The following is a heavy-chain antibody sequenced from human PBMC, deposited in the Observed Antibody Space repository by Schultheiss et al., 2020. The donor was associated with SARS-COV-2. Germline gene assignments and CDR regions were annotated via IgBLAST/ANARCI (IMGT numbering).Heavy chain of an antibody. CDR3: ARASYSSSWYPLVGYYGMDV. Sequence: GGSLRLSCAASGFTFSSYAMHWVRQAPGKGLEWVSYISSSGSTIYYADSVKGRFTISRDNAKNSLYLQMNSLRAEDTAVYYCARASYSSSWYPLVGYYGMDVWGQGTTVTVSS. J-gene: IGHJ6*02. D-gene: IGHD6-13*01. CDR1: GFTFSSYA. CDR2: ISSSGSTI. V-gene: IGHV3-48*04.